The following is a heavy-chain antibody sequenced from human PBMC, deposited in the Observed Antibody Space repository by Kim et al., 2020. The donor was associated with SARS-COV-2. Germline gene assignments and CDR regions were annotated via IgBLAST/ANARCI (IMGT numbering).Heavy chain of an antibody. D-gene: IGHD3-10*01. CDR3: LVRGVIIKGNFYGMDV. V-gene: IGHV4-39*07. Sequence: SETLSLTCTVSGGSISSSSYYWGWIRQPPGKGLEWIGSIYYSGSTYYNPSLKSRVTISVDTSKNQFSLKLSSVTAADTAVYYCLVRGVIIKGNFYGMDVWGQGTTVTVSS. J-gene: IGHJ6*02. CDR1: GGSISSSSYY. CDR2: IYYSGST.